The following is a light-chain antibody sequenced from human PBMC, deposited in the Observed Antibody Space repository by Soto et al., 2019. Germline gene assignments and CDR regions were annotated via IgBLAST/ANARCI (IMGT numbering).Light chain of an antibody. J-gene: IGKJ1*01. Sequence: EIVLTQSPGTLSLSPGERATLSCRASQSVSSISLAWYQQKPGQAPRLLMYGASSRATGIPDRFSGSGSGTDFTLTISRLEPEDSEVYYCQQYGSSSWTFGQGTKVEIK. CDR2: GAS. CDR3: QQYGSSSWT. CDR1: QSVSSIS. V-gene: IGKV3-20*01.